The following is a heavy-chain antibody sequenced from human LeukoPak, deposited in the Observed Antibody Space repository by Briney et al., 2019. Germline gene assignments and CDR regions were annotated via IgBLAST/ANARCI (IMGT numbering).Heavy chain of an antibody. J-gene: IGHJ4*02. CDR3: AREDGYCSGGNCYSYFDS. Sequence: GGSLRLSCAASGFMSSSNWMSWVRQAPGKGLEWVAYIKKTGSETYYVDSVKGRFTITRDNTRNSLFLQMYSLRAEDTAVYFCAREDGYCSGGNCYSYFDSWGQGTLVTVSS. CDR1: GFMSSSNW. CDR2: IKKTGSET. D-gene: IGHD2-15*01. V-gene: IGHV3-7*01.